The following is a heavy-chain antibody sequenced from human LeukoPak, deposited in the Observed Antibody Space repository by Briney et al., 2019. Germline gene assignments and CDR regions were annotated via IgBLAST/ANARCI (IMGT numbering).Heavy chain of an antibody. J-gene: IGHJ6*02. Sequence: PSETLSLTCTVSGGSVSSGSYYWSWIRQPPGKGLEWIGYIYYSGSTNYNPSLKSRVTISVDTSKNQFSLKLSSVTAADTAVYYCARDQRAVAGQYYYYYYGIDVWGQGTTVTVSS. CDR2: IYYSGST. CDR1: GGSVSSGSYY. V-gene: IGHV4-61*01. CDR3: ARDQRAVAGQYYYYYYGIDV. D-gene: IGHD6-19*01.